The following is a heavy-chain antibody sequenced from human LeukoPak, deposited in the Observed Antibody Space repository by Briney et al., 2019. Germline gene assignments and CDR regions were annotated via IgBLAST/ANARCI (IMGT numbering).Heavy chain of an antibody. CDR1: GFTFSTYA. J-gene: IGHJ4*02. CDR3: ARSAVGTSCCTAVDY. CDR2: ISTSGDRT. D-gene: IGHD1-26*01. Sequence: PGGSLILSCAAPGFTFSTYAMTTVRQAPGKGLEWDSGISTSGDRTYYADSVKGRFTISRDNSKNTLYLQMNSLRAEDTAEYYCARSAVGTSCCTAVDYWGQGTLVTVS. V-gene: IGHV3-23*01.